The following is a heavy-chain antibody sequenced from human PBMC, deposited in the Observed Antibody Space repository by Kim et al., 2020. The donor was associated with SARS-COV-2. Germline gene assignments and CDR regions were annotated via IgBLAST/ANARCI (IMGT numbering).Heavy chain of an antibody. CDR2: MNPNSGNT. Sequence: ASVKVSCKASGYTFTSYDINWVRQATGQGLEWMGWMNPNSGNTGYAQKFQGRVTMTRNTSISTAYMELSSLRSEDTAVYYCARALKYCSGGSCYSDYWGQGTLVTVSS. J-gene: IGHJ4*02. CDR3: ARALKYCSGGSCYSDY. V-gene: IGHV1-8*01. CDR1: GYTFTSYD. D-gene: IGHD2-15*01.